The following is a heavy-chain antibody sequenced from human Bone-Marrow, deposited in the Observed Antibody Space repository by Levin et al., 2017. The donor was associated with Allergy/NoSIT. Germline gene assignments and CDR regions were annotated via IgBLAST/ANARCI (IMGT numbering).Heavy chain of an antibody. V-gene: IGHV1-69*01. CDR1: GGSFSSYA. CDR2: IILAFGTA. J-gene: IGHJ4*02. Sequence: GGSLRLSCKASGGSFSSYAISWVRQAPGQGLEWVGGIILAFGTAHYAQKFQGRVTITADENTSTVYMELRSLKSEDTAVYYCARVKVDGDYDEDYWGLGTLVTVSS. CDR3: ARVKVDGDYDEDY. D-gene: IGHD4-17*01.